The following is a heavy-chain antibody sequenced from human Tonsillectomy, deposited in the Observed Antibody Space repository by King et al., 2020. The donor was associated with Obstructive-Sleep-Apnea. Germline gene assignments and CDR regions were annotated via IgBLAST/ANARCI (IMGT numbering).Heavy chain of an antibody. J-gene: IGHJ2*01. CDR3: ARDPAGDYDILTGYWYFDL. CDR2: IYHSGST. V-gene: IGHV4-38-2*02. D-gene: IGHD3-9*01. CDR1: GYSISSGYY. Sequence: VPLQESGPGLVKPSETLSLTCTVSGYSISSGYYWGWIRQPPGKGLEWIGSIYHSGSTYYNPSLKSRVTISVDTSKNQFSLKLSSVTAADTAVYYCARDPAGDYDILTGYWYFDLWGRGTLVTVSS.